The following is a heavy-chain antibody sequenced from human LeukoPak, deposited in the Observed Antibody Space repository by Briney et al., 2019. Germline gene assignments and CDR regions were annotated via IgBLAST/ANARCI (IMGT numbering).Heavy chain of an antibody. J-gene: IGHJ4*02. CDR3: ARCASGSVVALDQ. CDR1: GFTFSSYW. CDR2: IKQDGSER. D-gene: IGHD2-15*01. V-gene: IGHV3-7*01. Sequence: GGSLRLSCEASGFTFSSYWMSWVRQAPGKGLEWVANIKQDGSERYYVDSVKGRFTMSRDNAKNSLFLQMNSLRAEDTAVYYCARCASGSVVALDQWGQGTLVTVSS.